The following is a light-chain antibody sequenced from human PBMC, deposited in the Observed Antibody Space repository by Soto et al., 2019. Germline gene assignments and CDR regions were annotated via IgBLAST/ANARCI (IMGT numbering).Light chain of an antibody. CDR3: QKYTNVPA. CDR1: QGISNY. CDR2: AAS. Sequence: DTKMTQSPSSLSASVGDRVTITCRASQGISNYLAWYQQIPGKVPKLLISAASTLQSGVPSRFSGSGSGTDFTLTISSLQPEDVATYYCQKYTNVPAFGGGTKVEIK. V-gene: IGKV1-27*01. J-gene: IGKJ4*01.